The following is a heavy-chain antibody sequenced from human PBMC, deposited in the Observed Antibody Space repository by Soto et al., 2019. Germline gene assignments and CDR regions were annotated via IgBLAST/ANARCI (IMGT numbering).Heavy chain of an antibody. Sequence: PGGSLRLSCAASGFTFSNAWMSWIRQAPGKGLEWVGRIKSKTDGGTTDYAAPVKGRFTISRDDSKNTLYLQMNSLKTEDTAVYYCTTDRYQTITMMVVVTKGPSYWGQGTLVTVSS. J-gene: IGHJ4*02. D-gene: IGHD3-22*01. V-gene: IGHV3-15*01. CDR1: GFTFSNAW. CDR3: TTDRYQTITMMVVVTKGPSY. CDR2: IKSKTDGGTT.